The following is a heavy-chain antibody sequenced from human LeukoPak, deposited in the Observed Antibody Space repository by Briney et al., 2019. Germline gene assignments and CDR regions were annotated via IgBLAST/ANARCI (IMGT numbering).Heavy chain of an antibody. J-gene: IGHJ6*03. Sequence: ASVKVSCKASGYTFTSYYMHWVRQAPGQGLEWMGIINPSGGSTSYAQKFQGRVTITRNTSISTAYMELSSLRSEDTAVYYCARAYYDSSGQSPYMDVWGKGTTVTVSS. CDR2: INPSGGST. V-gene: IGHV1-46*01. CDR3: ARAYYDSSGQSPYMDV. CDR1: GYTFTSYY. D-gene: IGHD3-22*01.